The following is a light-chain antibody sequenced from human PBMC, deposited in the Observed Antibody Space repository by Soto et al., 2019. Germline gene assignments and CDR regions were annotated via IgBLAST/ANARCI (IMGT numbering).Light chain of an antibody. CDR2: DVS. V-gene: IGKV3-11*01. CDR1: QSVSSY. Sequence: EIVLTQSPATLSLSPGERATLSCRASQSVSSYLAWYQQKPGQAPRLLIYDVSSRATGVPSRFSGTGSETDFTLTISGLQSEDVGMYYCQQYGSSPITFGQGTRLEIK. J-gene: IGKJ5*01. CDR3: QQYGSSPIT.